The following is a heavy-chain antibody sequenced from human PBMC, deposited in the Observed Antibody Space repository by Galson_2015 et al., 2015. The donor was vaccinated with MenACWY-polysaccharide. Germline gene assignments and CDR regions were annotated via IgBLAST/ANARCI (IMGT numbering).Heavy chain of an antibody. D-gene: IGHD2-21*01. CDR1: GHTFTSYD. Sequence: SVKVSCKASGHTFTSYDINWVRQASGQGLEWMGWMNPNSGNTGYAQKFQGRVTKTSNSAMTTAYMELSSLRSEDTAVYYCARIIARKYTFADSWGQGTLVTVSS. CDR3: ARIIARKYTFADS. V-gene: IGHV1-8*01. CDR2: MNPNSGNT. J-gene: IGHJ4*02.